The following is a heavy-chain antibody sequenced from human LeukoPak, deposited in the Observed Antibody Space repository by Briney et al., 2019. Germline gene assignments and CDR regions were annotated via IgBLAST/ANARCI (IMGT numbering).Heavy chain of an antibody. CDR2: LSGTRDSRGA. V-gene: IGHV3-23*01. D-gene: IGHD6-6*01. J-gene: IGHJ6*03. Sequence: PGGSLRLSCAASGFTFSRSAMTWVRQAPGKGLEWVASLSGTRDSRGAIYADSVKGRFTISRDDSKSTLFLRMNRLTAEDTAIYYCAKTRSSSSHYFYFMDVWAKGVTVTVS. CDR1: GFTFSRSA. CDR3: AKTRSSSSHYFYFMDV.